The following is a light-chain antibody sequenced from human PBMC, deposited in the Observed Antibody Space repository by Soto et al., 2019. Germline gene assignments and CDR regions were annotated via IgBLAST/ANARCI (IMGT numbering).Light chain of an antibody. Sequence: EIVLTQSPATLSLSPGERATLSCRASQSVSNYLSWYQQKPGLAPRLLMYETSRRATGIPARFSGSGSGTDFTLTISSLEPEDFAVYYCQQRNKWRDTFGQGTRREIK. V-gene: IGKV3-11*01. CDR1: QSVSNY. J-gene: IGKJ5*01. CDR3: QQRNKWRDT. CDR2: ETS.